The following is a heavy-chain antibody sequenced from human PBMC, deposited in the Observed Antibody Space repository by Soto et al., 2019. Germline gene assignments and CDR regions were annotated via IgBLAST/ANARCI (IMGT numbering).Heavy chain of an antibody. Sequence: QVQLQESGPGLVKPSQTLSLTCTVSGGSISSGDYYWSWIRQHPGKGLEWIGYIYYSGSTYYSPSXXXRXXVPVDTSKNQFSLKLGSVTAADTAVYYCARWWSGSRQGFDPWGQGTLVTVSS. J-gene: IGHJ5*02. D-gene: IGHD3-3*01. V-gene: IGHV4-31*03. CDR3: ARWWSGSRQGFDP. CDR1: GGSISSGDYY. CDR2: IYYSGST.